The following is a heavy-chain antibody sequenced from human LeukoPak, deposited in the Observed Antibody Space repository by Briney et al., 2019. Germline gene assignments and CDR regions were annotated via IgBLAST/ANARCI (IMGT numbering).Heavy chain of an antibody. CDR1: GGSISGYY. J-gene: IGHJ6*01. CDR3: ARTNYDFYGMDV. CDR2: IYYSGST. V-gene: IGHV4-59*08. Sequence: SETLSLTCTVSGGSISGYYWSWLRQPPGKGLEWIAYIYYSGSTNYNPSLKSRVTISVDTSKNQFSLKLSSVTAADTAVYYCARTNYDFYGMDVWGQGTTVTVSS. D-gene: IGHD3-3*01.